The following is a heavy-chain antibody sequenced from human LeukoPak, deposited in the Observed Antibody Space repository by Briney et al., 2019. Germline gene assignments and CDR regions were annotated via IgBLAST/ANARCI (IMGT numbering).Heavy chain of an antibody. CDR3: AKDRTGWPTNFDS. Sequence: GGFLRLSCAASGFTFSSYAVNWVRQAPGKGLDWVSAISSSGGTTYYADSVKGRFGISRDNSKNTLYLQMNSLRAEDTAVYYCAKDRTGWPTNFDSWGQGTLVTVSA. V-gene: IGHV3-23*01. J-gene: IGHJ4*02. D-gene: IGHD3/OR15-3a*01. CDR1: GFTFSSYA. CDR2: ISSSGGTT.